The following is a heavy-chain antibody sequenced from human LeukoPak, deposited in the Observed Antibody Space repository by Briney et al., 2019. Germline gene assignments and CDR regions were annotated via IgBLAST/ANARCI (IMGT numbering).Heavy chain of an antibody. D-gene: IGHD6-19*01. Sequence: ASVKVSCKASGYTFTGYYMHWVRQAPGQGLEWMGWINPNSGGTNYAQKFQGRVTMTRDTSISTAYMELSRLRSDDTAVCYCARGPRLIAVAGHFDYWGQGTLVTVSS. CDR1: GYTFTGYY. CDR3: ARGPRLIAVAGHFDY. J-gene: IGHJ4*02. V-gene: IGHV1-2*02. CDR2: INPNSGGT.